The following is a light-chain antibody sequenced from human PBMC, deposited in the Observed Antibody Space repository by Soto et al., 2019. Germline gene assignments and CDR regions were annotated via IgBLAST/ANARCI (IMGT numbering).Light chain of an antibody. CDR2: DAS. J-gene: IGKJ3*01. CDR3: QQYDNLPFT. Sequence: DNQMTQSPSSLSASVGDRVTITCQASQDISNCLNWFQQKPGKAPKLLIYDASNLETGAPSRFIGSGSGTDFTLTISSLQPDDIATYYCQQYDNLPFTFGPGTKLNIK. CDR1: QDISNC. V-gene: IGKV1-33*01.